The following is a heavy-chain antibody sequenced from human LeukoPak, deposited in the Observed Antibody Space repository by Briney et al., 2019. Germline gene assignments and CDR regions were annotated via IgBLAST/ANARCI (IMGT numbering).Heavy chain of an antibody. J-gene: IGHJ6*02. V-gene: IGHV4-61*01. CDR2: IYYSGNT. CDR1: GGSVSSGSYY. CDR3: ARVGVVPAAIRLYYYYGMDV. D-gene: IGHD2-2*02. Sequence: SETLSLTCTVSGGSVSSGSYYWSWIRQPPGKGLEWIGYIYYSGNTNYNPSLQSRVTISVDTSKNQFSLKLSSVTAADTAVYYCARVGVVPAAIRLYYYYGMDVWGQGTTVTVSS.